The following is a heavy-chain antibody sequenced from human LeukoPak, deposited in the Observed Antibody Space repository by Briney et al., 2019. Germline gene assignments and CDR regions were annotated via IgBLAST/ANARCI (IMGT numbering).Heavy chain of an antibody. CDR1: GYTFTSYG. J-gene: IGHJ6*03. CDR3: ARDTKDIVVVPAARYYYYYYMDV. D-gene: IGHD2-2*01. Sequence: GASVKVSCKASGYTFTSYGISWVRQAPGQGLEWMGWINPNSGGTNYAQKFQGRVTMTRDTSISTAYMELSRLRSEDTAVYYCARDTKDIVVVPAARYYYYYYMDVWGKGTTVTISS. V-gene: IGHV1-2*02. CDR2: INPNSGGT.